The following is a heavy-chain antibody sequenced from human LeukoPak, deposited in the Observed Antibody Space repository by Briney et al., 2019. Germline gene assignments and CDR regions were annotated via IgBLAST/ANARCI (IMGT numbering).Heavy chain of an antibody. CDR2: IYYSGST. D-gene: IGHD6-19*01. J-gene: IGHJ4*02. V-gene: IGHV4-59*01. CDR1: GGSISSYY. Sequence: PSETLSLTCTVSGGSISSYYWSWIRQPPGKGLEWIGYIYYSGSTNYNPSLKSRVTISVDTSKNQFSLKLSSVTAADTAVYYCASYSSGWALDYWGQGTLVTVSP. CDR3: ASYSSGWALDY.